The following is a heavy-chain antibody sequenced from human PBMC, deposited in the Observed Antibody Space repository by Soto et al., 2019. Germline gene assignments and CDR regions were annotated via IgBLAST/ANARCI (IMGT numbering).Heavy chain of an antibody. V-gene: IGHV3-7*05. CDR1: GFIFTNYW. D-gene: IGHD3-16*01. Sequence: GGSLRLSCAASGFIFTNYWMSWVRQAPGKGLEWVAIIKYDGNEKYYVDPVKGRFTISRDNAKNSVYLQMNSLRAEDTAVYYCARVRYYDRNFDYWGQGTLVTVSS. J-gene: IGHJ4*02. CDR3: ARVRYYDRNFDY. CDR2: IKYDGNEK.